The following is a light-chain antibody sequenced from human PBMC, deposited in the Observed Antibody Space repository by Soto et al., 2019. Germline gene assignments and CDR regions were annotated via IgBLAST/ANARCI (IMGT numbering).Light chain of an antibody. V-gene: IGKV3-20*01. CDR3: HQYGSSPQT. Sequence: EIVMTQSPTTLSVSLGERVTLSCRASQSVSTTLAWYQQKPGQAPRLLIYGASSRATGIPDRFTGSGSGTDFTLTISRLEPEDFAVFYCHQYGSSPQTFGQGTKVDIK. CDR1: QSVSTT. CDR2: GAS. J-gene: IGKJ1*01.